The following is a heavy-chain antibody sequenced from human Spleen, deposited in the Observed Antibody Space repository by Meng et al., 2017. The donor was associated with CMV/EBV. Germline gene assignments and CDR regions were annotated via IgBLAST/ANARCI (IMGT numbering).Heavy chain of an antibody. J-gene: IGHJ3*02. CDR3: AREVTMLDAVDI. Sequence: GESLKISCAASGFTFSNYAMSWVRQAPGKGLEWVSGITWNGYSTNYADSVKGRFTISRDNAKNSLYLQMNSLTAEDTALYFCAREVTMLDAVDIWGQGTMVTVSS. CDR2: ITWNGYST. CDR1: GFTFSNYA. D-gene: IGHD3-10*02. V-gene: IGHV3-20*04.